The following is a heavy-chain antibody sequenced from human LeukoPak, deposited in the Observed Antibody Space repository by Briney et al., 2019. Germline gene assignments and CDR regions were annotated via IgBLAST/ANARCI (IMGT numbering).Heavy chain of an antibody. CDR1: GGSISSYY. CDR2: IYYSGTT. Sequence: SETLSLTCTVSGGSISSYYGSWFRQPPGEGLEWIGYIYYSGTTNYNPSLKSRVTISVDTSKNQFSLKLNSVTAADTAVYYCARLPLRSHFDYWGQGTLVTVSS. CDR3: ARLPLRSHFDY. V-gene: IGHV4-59*08. J-gene: IGHJ4*02.